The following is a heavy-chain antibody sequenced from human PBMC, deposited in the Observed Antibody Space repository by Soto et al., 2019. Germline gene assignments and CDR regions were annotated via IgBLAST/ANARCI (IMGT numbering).Heavy chain of an antibody. CDR3: ARAPSYDWLAPNCFDP. J-gene: IGHJ5*02. V-gene: IGHV4-30-4*01. Sequence: PSETLSLTCTVSGGSISSGDYYWSWIRQPPGKGLEWIGYIYYSGSTYYNPSLKSRVTISVDTSKNQFSLKLSSVTAADTAVYYCARAPSYDWLAPNCFDPCGQRTLVTVSS. D-gene: IGHD5-12*01. CDR1: GGSISSGDYY. CDR2: IYYSGST.